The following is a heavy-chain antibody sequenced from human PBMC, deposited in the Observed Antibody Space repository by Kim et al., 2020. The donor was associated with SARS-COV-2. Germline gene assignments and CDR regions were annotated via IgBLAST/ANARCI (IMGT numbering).Heavy chain of an antibody. CDR1: GFTFSDYA. J-gene: IGHJ4*02. V-gene: IGHV3-23*01. D-gene: IGHD3-10*01. Sequence: GGSLRLSCAASGFTFSDYAMSWVRQAPGKGLEWVSAISGSGDRTYFADSVRGRFTISRDNSKNTLFLQMNSQRAEDTAVYYCAKDGWVSYYGSGSYYFDYWGQGTLVTVSS. CDR2: ISGSGDRT. CDR3: AKDGWVSYYGSGSYYFDY.